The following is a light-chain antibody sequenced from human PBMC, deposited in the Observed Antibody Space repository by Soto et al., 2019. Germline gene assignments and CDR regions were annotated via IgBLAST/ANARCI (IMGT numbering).Light chain of an antibody. V-gene: IGKV1-9*01. Sequence: DIQLTQSPSFLSACVGDRVTITCRTSQGISSYLAWYQQKPGKAPKLLIYAASTLQSGVPSRFSGSGSGTEFTLTISSLQPEDFATYYCQQLNSYPRAFGGGTKVEIK. CDR2: AAS. CDR3: QQLNSYPRA. CDR1: QGISSY. J-gene: IGKJ4*01.